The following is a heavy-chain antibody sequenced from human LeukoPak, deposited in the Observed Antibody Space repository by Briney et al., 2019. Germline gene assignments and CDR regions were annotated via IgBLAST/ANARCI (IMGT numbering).Heavy chain of an antibody. CDR2: ISGSGGST. CDR1: GFTFSSYA. D-gene: IGHD3-22*01. Sequence: GVSLRLSCAASGFTFSSYAMSWVRQAPGKGLEWVSAISGSGGSTYYADSVKGRFTISRDNSKNTLYLQMNSLRAEDTAVYYCARGEYYYDRPFDYWGQGTLVTVSS. J-gene: IGHJ4*02. CDR3: ARGEYYYDRPFDY. V-gene: IGHV3-23*01.